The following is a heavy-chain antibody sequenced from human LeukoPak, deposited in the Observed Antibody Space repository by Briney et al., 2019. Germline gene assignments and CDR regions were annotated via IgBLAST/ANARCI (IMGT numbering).Heavy chain of an antibody. CDR1: GYTFTGYY. V-gene: IGHV1-2*02. CDR2: INPNSGGT. D-gene: IGHD6-13*01. Sequence: ASVMVSCKASGYTFTGYYMHWVRQAPGQGLEWMGWINPNSGGTNYAQKFQGRVTMTRDTSISTAYMELSRLRSDDTAVYYCARDRAIAAAGSDRDNWFDPWGQGTLVTVSS. J-gene: IGHJ5*02. CDR3: ARDRAIAAAGSDRDNWFDP.